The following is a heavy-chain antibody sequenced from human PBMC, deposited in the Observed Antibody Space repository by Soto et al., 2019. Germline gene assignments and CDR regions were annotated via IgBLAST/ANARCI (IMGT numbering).Heavy chain of an antibody. D-gene: IGHD3-10*01. CDR3: ARVLYYGSGCYSPYGMDV. J-gene: IGHJ6*02. V-gene: IGHV1-69*01. Sequence: HVQLEQSGAEEKKPGSSVKVSCKTSGVSFNNNGIGWVRQAPGHGLEWMGGVSPPFRTSNYARKFQGRISITADASTGTVNMELSSLTSEDTAQYYCARVLYYGSGCYSPYGMDVWGQGTTVTVSS. CDR2: VSPPFRTS. CDR1: GVSFNNNG.